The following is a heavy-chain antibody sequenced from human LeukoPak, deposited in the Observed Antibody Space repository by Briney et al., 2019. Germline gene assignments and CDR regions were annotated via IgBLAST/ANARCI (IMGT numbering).Heavy chain of an antibody. CDR3: ARPGRGALFEY. Sequence: GESLKISCKVSGYRFSDYWIGWVRQMPGKGLEWMGIIYPSDSDAKYSPSLKGHVSISADKSITTAYLQWSSLKASDTAMYYCARPGRGALFEYWGQGTLVTVSS. J-gene: IGHJ4*02. D-gene: IGHD3-10*01. CDR1: GYRFSDYW. CDR2: IYPSDSDA. V-gene: IGHV5-51*01.